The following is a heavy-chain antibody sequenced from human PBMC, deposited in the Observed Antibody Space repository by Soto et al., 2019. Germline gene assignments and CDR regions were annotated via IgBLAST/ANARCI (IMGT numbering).Heavy chain of an antibody. D-gene: IGHD1-26*01. Sequence: PPETLSLTCAVSRGSISSTHWWNWVTQPPGKGLEWIGEIYHSGITNYNPSIKSRVITSVDKSKNHFSLRLTSVTAADTAVYYCARDGRYSETYYHAFDSWGQGTMVT. CDR1: RGSISSTHW. V-gene: IGHV4-4*03. J-gene: IGHJ3*01. CDR2: IYHSGIT. CDR3: ARDGRYSETYYHAFDS.